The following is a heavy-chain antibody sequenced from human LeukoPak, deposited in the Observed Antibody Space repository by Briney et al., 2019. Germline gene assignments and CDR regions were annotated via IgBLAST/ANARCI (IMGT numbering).Heavy chain of an antibody. CDR1: GGSISSYY. D-gene: IGHD3-10*01. CDR2: IYTSGST. J-gene: IGHJ4*02. V-gene: IGHV4-4*07. Sequence: PSETLSLTCTVSGGSISSYYWSWVRQPAGKGLEWLGRIYTSGSTNYNPSLKSRVTMSVDTSKNQFSLKLSSVTAADTAVYYCARDGGSGSYYDFDYWGQGTLVTVSS. CDR3: ARDGGSGSYYDFDY.